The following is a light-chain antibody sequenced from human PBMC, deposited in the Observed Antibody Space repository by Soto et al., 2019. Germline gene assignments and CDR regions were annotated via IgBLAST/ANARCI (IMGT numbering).Light chain of an antibody. J-gene: IGLJ3*02. V-gene: IGLV2-23*01. CDR2: EGS. Sequence: QSALTQPASVSGAPGQWITISCTGTSSDVGSYNLVSWYQQQPGKAPKLMIYEGSKRPSGVSNRFSGSKSGNTASLTISGLHAEDEADYYCCSDAGSSTWVFGGGTQLTVL. CDR1: SSDVGSYNL. CDR3: CSDAGSSTWV.